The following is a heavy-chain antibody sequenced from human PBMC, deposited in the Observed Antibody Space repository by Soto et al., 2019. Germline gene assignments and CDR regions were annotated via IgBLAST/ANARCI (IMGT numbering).Heavy chain of an antibody. CDR1: GFTFDDYA. D-gene: IGHD4-4*01. J-gene: IGHJ4*02. Sequence: EVQLVESGGGLVQPGRSLRLSGAASGFTFDDYAIHWVRHAPGKALEWVSGISWNSGSIGYADSVKGRFTISRDNAKNSLYLQMNSLRAEDTAVYYCAKGYYSNYYFDYWGQGTLVTVSS. V-gene: IGHV3-9*01. CDR2: ISWNSGSI. CDR3: AKGYYSNYYFDY.